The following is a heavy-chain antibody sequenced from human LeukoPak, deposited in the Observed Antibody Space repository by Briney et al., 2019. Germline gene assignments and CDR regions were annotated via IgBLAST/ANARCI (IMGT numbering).Heavy chain of an antibody. CDR3: ARIAAVTTGNYCYYYMDV. V-gene: IGHV4-34*01. Sequence: SETLSLTCAVYGGSFSGHYWSWIRQPPGKGLEWIGEINHSGSTNYNPSLKSRVTISVDTSKNQFSLKLSSVTAADTAVYYCARIAAVTTGNYCYYYMDVWGKGTTVTVSS. D-gene: IGHD4-17*01. CDR2: INHSGST. J-gene: IGHJ6*03. CDR1: GGSFSGHY.